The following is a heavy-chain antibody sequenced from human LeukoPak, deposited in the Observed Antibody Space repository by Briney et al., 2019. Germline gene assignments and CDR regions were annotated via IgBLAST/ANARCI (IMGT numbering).Heavy chain of an antibody. CDR3: ARGGVPGGFDD. Sequence: GGSLRLSCAASGFTFSSYWMKWARQAPGKGLVWVSHIKGDGSSTSYADSVKGRFTISRDNAKNTLYLQMSTLRGEDTAVYYCARGGVPGGFDDWGQGTLVTVSS. CDR1: GFTFSSYW. J-gene: IGHJ4*02. V-gene: IGHV3-74*01. CDR2: IKGDGSST. D-gene: IGHD3-10*01.